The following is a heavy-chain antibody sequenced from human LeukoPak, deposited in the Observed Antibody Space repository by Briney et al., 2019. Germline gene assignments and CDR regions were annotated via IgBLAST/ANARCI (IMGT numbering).Heavy chain of an antibody. CDR2: ISAYNGNT. CDR3: ARDIVVVPAAMLGY. Sequence: ASVKVSCKASGYTFTSNGISWVRQAPGQGLEWMGWISAYNGNTNYAQKLQGRVTMTTDTSTSTAYMELRSLRSDDTAVYYCARDIVVVPAAMLGYWGQGTLVTVSS. V-gene: IGHV1-18*01. D-gene: IGHD2-2*01. CDR1: GYTFTSNG. J-gene: IGHJ4*02.